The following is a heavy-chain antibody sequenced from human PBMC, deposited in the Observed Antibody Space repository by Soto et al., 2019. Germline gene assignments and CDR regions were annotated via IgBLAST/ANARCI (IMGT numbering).Heavy chain of an antibody. Sequence: ASVKVSCKASGYIFTSYGISWVRQAPGQRLEWMGWINAGNGNTKYSQKFQGRVTITRDTSASTAYMELSSLRSEDTAVYYCARDSRINFDYWGQGTLVTVPS. V-gene: IGHV1-3*01. CDR1: GYIFTSYG. J-gene: IGHJ4*02. CDR3: ARDSRINFDY. D-gene: IGHD2-15*01. CDR2: INAGNGNT.